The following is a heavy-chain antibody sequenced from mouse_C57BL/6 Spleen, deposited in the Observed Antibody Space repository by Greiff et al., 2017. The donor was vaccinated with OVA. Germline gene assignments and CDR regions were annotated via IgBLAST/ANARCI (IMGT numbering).Heavy chain of an antibody. CDR3: ARGDGYRGSWFAY. CDR1: GFTFSDYY. D-gene: IGHD2-3*01. CDR2: INYDGSST. J-gene: IGHJ3*01. Sequence: EVKLVESEGGLVQPGSSMKLSCTASGFTFSDYYMAWVRQVPEKGLEWVANINYDGSSTYYLDSLKSRFIISRDNAKNILYLQMSSLKSEDTATYYCARGDGYRGSWFAYWGQGTLVTVSA. V-gene: IGHV5-16*01.